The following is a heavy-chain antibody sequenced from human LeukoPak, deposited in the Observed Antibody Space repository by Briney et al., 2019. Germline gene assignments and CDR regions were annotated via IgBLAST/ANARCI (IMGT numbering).Heavy chain of an antibody. CDR1: GYSISSGYY. J-gene: IGHJ6*03. CDR2: IYTSGST. Sequence: SETLSLTCTVSGYSISSGYYWGWIRQPAGKGLEWIGRIYTSGSTNYNPSLKSRVTMSVDTSKNQFSLKLSSVTAADTAVYYCARAFVVPAAMDYYYYMDVWGKGTTVTVSS. D-gene: IGHD2-2*01. CDR3: ARAFVVPAAMDYYYYMDV. V-gene: IGHV4-4*07.